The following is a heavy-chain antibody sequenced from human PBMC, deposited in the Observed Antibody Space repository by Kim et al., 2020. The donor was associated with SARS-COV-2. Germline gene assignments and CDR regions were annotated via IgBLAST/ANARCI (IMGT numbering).Heavy chain of an antibody. CDR2: IWSDESIK. D-gene: IGHD6-13*01. V-gene: IGHV3-33*03. Sequence: GGSLRLSCAASGFNFRDYGMHWVRQAPGKGLEWVAVIWSDESIKYYADSVKGRFTISRDNSKNTLYLQMNSLRAEDTALYYCAKGKGRIVAGGGFDYWGQGTRVTVSS. J-gene: IGHJ4*02. CDR1: GFNFRDYG. CDR3: AKGKGRIVAGGGFDY.